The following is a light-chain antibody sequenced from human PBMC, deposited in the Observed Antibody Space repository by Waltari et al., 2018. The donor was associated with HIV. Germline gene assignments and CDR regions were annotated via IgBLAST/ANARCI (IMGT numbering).Light chain of an antibody. Sequence: DIQMTQSPSTLSASVGDRVTVTCRATQSISNWLAWYQQKPGKAPKLLIHRASSLQSGVPSRFSGSGSGTEFTLTISSLQPDDFATYYCQHYKTSPWTFGQGTKVEVK. CDR3: QHYKTSPWT. CDR2: RAS. V-gene: IGKV1-5*03. CDR1: QSISNW. J-gene: IGKJ1*01.